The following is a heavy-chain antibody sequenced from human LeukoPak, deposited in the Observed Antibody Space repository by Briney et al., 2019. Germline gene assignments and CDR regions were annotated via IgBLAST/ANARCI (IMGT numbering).Heavy chain of an antibody. V-gene: IGHV4-38-2*01. Sequence: PSETLSLTCAVSGYSISSGYYWGWIRQPPGKGLEWIGSIYRSGSTYYNPSLKSRVTISLDTSKNQFSLKLSSVTAADTAVYYCGNQYSSSSGYWGQGTLVTVSS. CDR2: IYRSGST. J-gene: IGHJ4*02. CDR3: GNQYSSSSGY. CDR1: GYSISSGYY. D-gene: IGHD6-6*01.